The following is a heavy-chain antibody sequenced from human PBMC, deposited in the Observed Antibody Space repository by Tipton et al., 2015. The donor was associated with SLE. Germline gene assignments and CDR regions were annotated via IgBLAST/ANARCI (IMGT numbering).Heavy chain of an antibody. J-gene: IGHJ4*02. D-gene: IGHD3-9*01. CDR1: GGSFSPYY. Sequence: TLSLTCVVYGGSFSPYYWNWIRQTPGKGLEWIGEIHHSGSTNYNPSLKSRVTISVDTSKNQFSLKVNSVTAADTAVYYCARLTRRADFDYWGQGALVTVSS. V-gene: IGHV4-34*01. CDR2: IHHSGST. CDR3: ARLTRRADFDY.